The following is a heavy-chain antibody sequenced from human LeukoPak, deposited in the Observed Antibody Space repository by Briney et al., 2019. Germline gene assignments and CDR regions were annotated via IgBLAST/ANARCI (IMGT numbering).Heavy chain of an antibody. D-gene: IGHD2-2*03. CDR3: AKDRGYCSSTSCILSTP. V-gene: IGHV3-30*02. CDR2: IRYDGSNK. CDR1: GFTFSSYG. J-gene: IGHJ5*02. Sequence: GGSLRLSYAAYGFTFSSYGMHWVRQAPGKGLEWVAFIRYDGSNKYYADSVKGRFTISRDNSKNTLYLQMNSLRAEDTAVYYCAKDRGYCSSTSCILSTPWGQGTLVTVSS.